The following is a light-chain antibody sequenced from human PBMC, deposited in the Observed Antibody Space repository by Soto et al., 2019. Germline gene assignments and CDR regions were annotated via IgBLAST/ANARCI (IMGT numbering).Light chain of an antibody. V-gene: IGKV1-33*01. J-gene: IGKJ4*01. CDR2: DAS. CDR3: QQYDNLPLA. Sequence: DIQMTQSPSSLSASVGDRVTITCQASQDISNYLNWYQQKPGKAPKLLIYDASNLETGVPSRFSGSGSGTDFTSTISSLKPEDIATYYCQQYDNLPLAFGGGTKVQIK. CDR1: QDISNY.